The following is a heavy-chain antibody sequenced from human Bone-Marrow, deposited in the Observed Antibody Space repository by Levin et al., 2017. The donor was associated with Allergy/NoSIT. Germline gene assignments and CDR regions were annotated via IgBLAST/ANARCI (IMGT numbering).Heavy chain of an antibody. V-gene: IGHV3-7*01. CDR3: ARKDSSAWCFDY. CDR1: GFTFSNYG. D-gene: IGHD6-19*01. J-gene: IGHJ4*02. Sequence: PGESLKISCAASGFTFSNYGMTWVRQAPGKGLEWVANIKQDGTEKNYVDSVKGRFTISRDNANNALHLQMSSLRVEDTAVYFCARKDSSAWCFDYWGQGILVAVSS. CDR2: IKQDGTEK.